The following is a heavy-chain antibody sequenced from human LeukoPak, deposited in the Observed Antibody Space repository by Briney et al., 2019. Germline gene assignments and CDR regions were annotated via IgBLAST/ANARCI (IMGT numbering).Heavy chain of an antibody. Sequence: ASVKVSCKASGYTFTGYYMHWVRQAPGQGLEWMGWISAYNGNTNYAQKLQGRVTMTTDTSTSTAYMELRSLRSDDTAVYYCARDARNLYPLFDYWGQGTLVTVSS. J-gene: IGHJ4*02. CDR2: ISAYNGNT. D-gene: IGHD2-8*01. V-gene: IGHV1-18*04. CDR3: ARDARNLYPLFDY. CDR1: GYTFTGYY.